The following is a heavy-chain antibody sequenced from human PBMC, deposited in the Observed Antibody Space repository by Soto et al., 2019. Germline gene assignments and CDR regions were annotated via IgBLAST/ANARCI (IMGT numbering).Heavy chain of an antibody. CDR1: GFTFSGYG. J-gene: IGHJ6*02. D-gene: IGHD1-1*01. V-gene: IGHV3-30*18. CDR2: ISYDGSNK. CDR3: AKDQGIGTGRWGYYYGMDV. Sequence: TGGSLRLSCAASGFTFSGYGMHWVRQAPGKGLEWVAVISYDGSNKYYADSVKGRFTISRDNSKNTLYLQMNSLRAEDTAVYYCAKDQGIGTGRWGYYYGMDVGGQGTTVTVSS.